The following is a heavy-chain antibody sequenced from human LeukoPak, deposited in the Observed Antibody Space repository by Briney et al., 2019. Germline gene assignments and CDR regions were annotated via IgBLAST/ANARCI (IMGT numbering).Heavy chain of an antibody. CDR3: ARSTSRGYSYGSSHSLDY. D-gene: IGHD5-18*01. J-gene: IGHJ4*02. CDR2: ISYDGSNK. V-gene: IGHV3-30*03. Sequence: GGSLRLSCAASGFTFSSYWMSWVRQAPGKGLEWVAVISYDGSNKYYADSVKGRFTISRDNSKNTLYLQMNSLRAEDTAVYYCARSTSRGYSYGSSHSLDYWGQGTLVTVSS. CDR1: GFTFSSYW.